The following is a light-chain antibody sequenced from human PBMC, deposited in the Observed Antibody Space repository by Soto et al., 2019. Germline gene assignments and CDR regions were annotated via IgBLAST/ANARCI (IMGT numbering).Light chain of an antibody. J-gene: IGKJ4*01. CDR1: QSVSSY. Sequence: EVVLTQSPATLSLSPGESATLSCRASQSVSSYLAWYQQKLGQAPRLLIYDASNRATGIPARFSGSGSVTDFPLTISSLEPEAFAVYFCQQRSNWPLTFGGGTKVEIK. CDR3: QQRSNWPLT. CDR2: DAS. V-gene: IGKV3-11*01.